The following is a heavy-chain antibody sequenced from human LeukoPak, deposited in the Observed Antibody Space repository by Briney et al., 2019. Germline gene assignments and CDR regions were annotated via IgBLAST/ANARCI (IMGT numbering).Heavy chain of an antibody. V-gene: IGHV4-59*12. Sequence: PSETLSFTCTVSGASISSYYWSWIRQSPGKGLEWIGYVHHTGSRSYNPSLKSRVTISVDTSKNQFSLKLSSVTAADTAVYYCARGRNRLLKNGPYNYWGQGTLVTVSS. CDR2: VHHTGSR. CDR1: GASISSYY. J-gene: IGHJ4*02. CDR3: ARGRNRLLKNGPYNY. D-gene: IGHD1-14*01.